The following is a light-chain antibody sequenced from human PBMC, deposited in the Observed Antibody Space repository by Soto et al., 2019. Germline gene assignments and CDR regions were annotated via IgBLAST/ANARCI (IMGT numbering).Light chain of an antibody. CDR3: LQDNIYPLT. CDR2: AAS. CDR1: QDIAIY. J-gene: IGKJ4*01. Sequence: AIQLTQSPSSLSASVGDRVTITCRASQDIAIYLAWYQQKPGEAPKLLIYAASTLYGGVPSRFSGSGSGTDFTLTISSLQPEDIATYYCLQDNIYPLTFGGGTKVDI. V-gene: IGKV1-6*01.